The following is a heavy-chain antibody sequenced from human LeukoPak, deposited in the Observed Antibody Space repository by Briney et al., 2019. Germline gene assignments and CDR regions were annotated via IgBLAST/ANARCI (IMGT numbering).Heavy chain of an antibody. CDR2: ISYDGSNK. V-gene: IGHV3-30*18. J-gene: IGHJ6*02. CDR3: AKVLAVADNYYYYGMDV. Sequence: GGSLRLSCAASGFTFSSYGMHWVRQAPGKGLEWVAVISYDGSNKYYADSVKGRFTISRDNSKNTPYLQMNSLRAEDTAVYYCAKVLAVADNYYYYGMDVWGQGTTVTVSS. CDR1: GFTFSSYG. D-gene: IGHD6-19*01.